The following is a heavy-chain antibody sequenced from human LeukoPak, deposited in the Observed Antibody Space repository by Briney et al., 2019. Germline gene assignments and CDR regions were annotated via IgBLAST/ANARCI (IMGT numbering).Heavy chain of an antibody. CDR1: GGSMANLY. Sequence: PSETLSLTCSVSGGSMANLYWTWIRQPPGKGLEWIGDIYDSGSTNYNPSLKSRVTISVDTSKNQFSLKLSSVTAADTAVYYCARDKDAFDIWGQGTMVTVFS. J-gene: IGHJ3*02. CDR3: ARDKDAFDI. CDR2: IYDSGST. V-gene: IGHV4-59*01.